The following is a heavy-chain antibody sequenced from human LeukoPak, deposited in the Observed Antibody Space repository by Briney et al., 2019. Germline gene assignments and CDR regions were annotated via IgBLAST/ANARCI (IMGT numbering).Heavy chain of an antibody. Sequence: GGSLRLSCAASGFTFENYWMSWVRQVPRKGPEWVANIKQDGSVEHYLDSVKGRFTISRDNAKNSLFLQMNSQIAEDTAVYYCARWAGVTDQWGQGTLVTVSS. CDR2: IKQDGSVE. V-gene: IGHV3-7*01. J-gene: IGHJ4*02. CDR1: GFTFENYW. D-gene: IGHD5-18*01. CDR3: ARWAGVTDQ.